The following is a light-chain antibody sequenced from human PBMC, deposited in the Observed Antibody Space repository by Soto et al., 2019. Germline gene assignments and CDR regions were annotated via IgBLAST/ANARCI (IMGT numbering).Light chain of an antibody. V-gene: IGLV2-14*03. J-gene: IGLJ1*01. CDR3: SSYTSTTSYV. CDR1: SSDIGSSDH. Sequence: QSALTQPASVSDSPGQSITISCIGTSSDIGSSDHVSWHQQHPGRAPKLIIYDVYNRPSGVSHRFSGSKTGNTASLIISGLQAEDEADYYRSSYTSTTSYVFGSGTKVTVL. CDR2: DVY.